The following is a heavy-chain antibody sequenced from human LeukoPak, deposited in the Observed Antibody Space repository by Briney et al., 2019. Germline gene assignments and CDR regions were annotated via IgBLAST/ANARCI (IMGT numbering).Heavy chain of an antibody. CDR3: AKGAVTNPDDY. D-gene: IGHD1-1*01. CDR2: IRYDGSNK. Sequence: GGSLRLSCAASGFTFSSYSMNWVRQAPGKGLEWVAFIRYDGSNKYYADSVEGRFTISRDNSKNTLYLQMNSLRAEDTAVYYCAKGAVTNPDDYWGQGTLVTVSS. J-gene: IGHJ4*02. CDR1: GFTFSSYS. V-gene: IGHV3-30*02.